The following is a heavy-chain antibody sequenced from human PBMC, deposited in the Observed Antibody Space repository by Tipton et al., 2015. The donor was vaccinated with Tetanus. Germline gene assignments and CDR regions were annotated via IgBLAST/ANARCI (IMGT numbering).Heavy chain of an antibody. CDR3: ARDTYYGDPLGYFDL. CDR1: GFTFSYFS. CDR2: INTGGGTT. D-gene: IGHD4-17*01. Sequence: GSLRLSCEASGFTSGFTFSYFSMNWVRQAPGKGLEWISHINTGGGTTYYANSVKGRFTISRDDAKNSLYLQMNSLRDEDTAMYYCARDTYYGDPLGYFDLWGRGTLVTVSS. J-gene: IGHJ2*01. V-gene: IGHV3-48*02.